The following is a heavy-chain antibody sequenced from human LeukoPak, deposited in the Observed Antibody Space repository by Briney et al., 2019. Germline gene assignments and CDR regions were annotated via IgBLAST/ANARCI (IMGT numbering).Heavy chain of an antibody. Sequence: SVKVSCKASGGTFSSYAISWVRQAPGQGLEWMGGIIPIFGTANYAQKFQGRVTITADESTSTAYMELSSLRSDDTAVYYCARTHLEQLWLRDAFDIWGQGTMVTVSS. V-gene: IGHV1-69*13. CDR3: ARTHLEQLWLRDAFDI. D-gene: IGHD5-18*01. CDR1: GGTFSSYA. J-gene: IGHJ3*02. CDR2: IIPIFGTA.